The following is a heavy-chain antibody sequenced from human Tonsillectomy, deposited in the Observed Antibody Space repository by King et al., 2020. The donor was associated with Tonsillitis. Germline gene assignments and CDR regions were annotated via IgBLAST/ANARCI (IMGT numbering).Heavy chain of an antibody. CDR3: ARDLAVYYDSSGFFPGAFDI. CDR1: GYSISGGYY. CDR2: VFHHGGST. V-gene: IGHV4-38-2*02. J-gene: IGHJ3*02. Sequence: QLQESGPGLVQPSETLSLTRTVSGYSISGGYYWGWIRQSPGKGLEWIGSVFHHGGSTYYNLSLKSRVTISMDRSKNQFSLNLSSVIAADTAVYYCARDLAVYYDSSGFFPGAFDIWGQGTMVTVSS. D-gene: IGHD3-22*01.